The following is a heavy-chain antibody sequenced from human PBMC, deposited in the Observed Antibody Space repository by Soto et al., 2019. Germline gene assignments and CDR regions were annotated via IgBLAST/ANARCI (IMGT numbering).Heavy chain of an antibody. CDR3: ARGAIFGVVIIFPYYGMDV. J-gene: IGHJ6*02. Sequence: SETLSLTCAVYGGSFSGYYWSWIRQPPGKGLEWIGEINHSGSTNYNPSLKSRVTISVDTSKNQFSLKLSSVTAADTAVYYCARGAIFGVVIIFPYYGMDVWGQGTTVTRLL. CDR1: GGSFSGYY. V-gene: IGHV4-34*01. CDR2: INHSGST. D-gene: IGHD3-3*01.